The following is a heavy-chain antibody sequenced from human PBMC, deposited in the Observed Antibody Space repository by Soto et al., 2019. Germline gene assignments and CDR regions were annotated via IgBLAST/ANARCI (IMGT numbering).Heavy chain of an antibody. CDR1: GGTFSTHA. CDR3: ARGYCSGGNCYSGMDV. CDR2: IIPISGTT. D-gene: IGHD2-15*01. J-gene: IGHJ6*02. V-gene: IGHV1-69*13. Sequence: ASVKVSCKASGGTFSTHAIIWVRQAPGHGLEWMGGIIPISGTTYYTQKFQGRVAITADEPTSTAFMELSSLKSEDTAVFYCARGYCSGGNCYSGMDVWGQGTMVTVSS.